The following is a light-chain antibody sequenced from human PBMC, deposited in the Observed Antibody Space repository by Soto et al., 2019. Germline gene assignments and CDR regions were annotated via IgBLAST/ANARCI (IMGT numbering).Light chain of an antibody. V-gene: IGKV1-5*01. CDR3: QQYNTYST. Sequence: DIQMTQSPSTLSASVGDRGTITCRASQTIRTRLAWYQQKPGKAPRFLIYDASYLERGVPSRFSGNGSGTEFTLTISSLQPDDFATYYCQQYNTYSTFGQGTKVDIK. CDR1: QTIRTR. J-gene: IGKJ1*01. CDR2: DAS.